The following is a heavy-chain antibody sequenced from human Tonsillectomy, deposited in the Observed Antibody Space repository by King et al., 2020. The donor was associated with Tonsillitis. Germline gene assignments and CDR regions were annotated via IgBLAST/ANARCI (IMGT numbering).Heavy chain of an antibody. CDR1: GFTFSSYG. D-gene: IGHD3-22*01. V-gene: IGHV3-30*02. Sequence: QLVQSGGGVAQPGGSLRLSCAASGFTFSSYGMHWVRQAPGKGLGWVAFIRYKGRNNYYADSVKGRFTISRDNSKNRLYLQMNSLRAEDTAVYYCAKNYYDSSGYYDYGMDVWGQGTTVTVSS. J-gene: IGHJ6*02. CDR3: AKNYYDSSGYYDYGMDV. CDR2: IRYKGRNN.